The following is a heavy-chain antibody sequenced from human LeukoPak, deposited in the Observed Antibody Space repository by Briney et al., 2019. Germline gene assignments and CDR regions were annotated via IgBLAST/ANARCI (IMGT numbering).Heavy chain of an antibody. CDR2: MNPNSGNT. D-gene: IGHD2-2*01. V-gene: IGHV1-8*03. CDR3: ARGLVPAAPDAFDY. J-gene: IGHJ4*02. Sequence: GASVKVSCKASGYTFTSYDINWVPQATGHGLEWMGWMNPNSGNTGYAQKFQGRVTITRNTYISTAYMELSSLRSEDTAVYYCARGLVPAAPDAFDYWGQGTLVTVSS. CDR1: GYTFTSYD.